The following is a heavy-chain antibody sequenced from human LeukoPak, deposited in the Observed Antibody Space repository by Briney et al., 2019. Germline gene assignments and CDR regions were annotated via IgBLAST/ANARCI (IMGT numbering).Heavy chain of an antibody. CDR2: MNPSSGNT. D-gene: IGHD6-19*01. CDR1: GYTFTSYG. CDR3: ARDRRQWLVRTPDYYYYMDV. J-gene: IGHJ6*03. Sequence: GASVKVSCKASGYTFTSYGISWVRQATGQGLEWMGWMNPSSGNTGYAQKFQGRVTITRNTSISTAYMELSSLRSEDTAVYYCARDRRQWLVRTPDYYYYMDVWGKGTTVTVSS. V-gene: IGHV1-8*03.